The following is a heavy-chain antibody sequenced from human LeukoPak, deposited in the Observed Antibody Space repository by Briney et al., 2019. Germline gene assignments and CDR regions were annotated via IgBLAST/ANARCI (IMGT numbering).Heavy chain of an antibody. CDR1: GFTFSSYD. J-gene: IGHJ3*02. V-gene: IGHV3-30-3*01. Sequence: PGRSLRLSCAASGFTFSSYDMHWVRQAPGKGLEWVAVILYEGSNKYYADSVKVRFTRYRDNSKNTLYLQMNSLRAEDTAVYYCARDRLGYSSSWGAFDIWGQGTMVTVSS. CDR3: ARDRLGYSSSWGAFDI. CDR2: ILYEGSNK. D-gene: IGHD6-13*01.